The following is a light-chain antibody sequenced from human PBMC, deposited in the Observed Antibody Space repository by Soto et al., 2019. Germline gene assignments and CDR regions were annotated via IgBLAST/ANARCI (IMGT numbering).Light chain of an antibody. CDR2: TAS. Sequence: DIQMTQSPSTLSGSVGDRVTITCRASQTISSWLAWYQQKPGKAPKLLIYTASTLKSGVPSRFSGSGSGTEFTLTIISLQPDDFATYYCQHYNSYSEAFGQGTKVELK. J-gene: IGKJ1*01. V-gene: IGKV1-5*03. CDR1: QTISSW. CDR3: QHYNSYSEA.